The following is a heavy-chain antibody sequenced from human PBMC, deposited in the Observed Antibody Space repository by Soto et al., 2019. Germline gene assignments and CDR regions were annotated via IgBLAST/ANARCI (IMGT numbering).Heavy chain of an antibody. J-gene: IGHJ3*02. CDR1: GGSFSGYY. CDR2: INHSGST. D-gene: IGHD6-13*01. Sequence: SETLSLTCAVYGGSFSGYYWSWIRQPPGKGLEWIGEINHSGSTNYNPSLKSRVTISVDTSKNQFSLKLSSVTAADTAVYYCASGWGQQLVRSAFDIWGQGTMVTVSS. CDR3: ASGWGQQLVRSAFDI. V-gene: IGHV4-34*01.